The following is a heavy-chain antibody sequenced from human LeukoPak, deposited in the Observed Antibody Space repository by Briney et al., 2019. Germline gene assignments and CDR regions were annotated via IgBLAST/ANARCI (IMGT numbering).Heavy chain of an antibody. V-gene: IGHV3-49*04. J-gene: IGHJ6*02. CDR2: IRSKAYDGTT. Sequence: GGSLRLSCTASGFTFGDYAMSCVRQAPGKGLEWVGFIRSKAYDGTTEYAASVKGRFTISRDDSKSIAYLQMNSLKTEDTAVYYCTRDTTRPYTYYYYYGMDVWGQGTTVTVSS. D-gene: IGHD1-26*01. CDR1: GFTFGDYA. CDR3: TRDTTRPYTYYYYYGMDV.